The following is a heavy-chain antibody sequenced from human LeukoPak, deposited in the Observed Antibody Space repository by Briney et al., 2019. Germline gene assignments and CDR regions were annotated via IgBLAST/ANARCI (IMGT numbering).Heavy chain of an antibody. CDR2: MYYSGST. V-gene: IGHV4-30-4*01. J-gene: IGHJ5*02. Sequence: SQTLSLTCTVSGGSISSGDYYWSWIRQPPGKGLEWIAYMYYSGSTYHNPSLKSRVTMSADTSKNQLSLKLSSVTAADTAVYYCARPYYYNSRIDPWGQGILVTVSS. D-gene: IGHD3-22*01. CDR3: ARPYYYNSRIDP. CDR1: GGSISSGDYY.